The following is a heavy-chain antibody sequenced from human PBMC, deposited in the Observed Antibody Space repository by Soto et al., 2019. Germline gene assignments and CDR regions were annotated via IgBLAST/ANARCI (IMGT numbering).Heavy chain of an antibody. V-gene: IGHV3-30*03. CDR2: ISYDGTKK. Sequence: QVQLAESGGGVVQPGRSLRLSCATSRFVSNDYDIHWVRQAPGKGLAWLASISYDGTKKYYAESVKGRFTISRDNSKNTLSLQLNSRGAEDTAVYYCSRGIKGGLDAWGPGTLVTVSS. D-gene: IGHD2-21*01. CDR3: SRGIKGGLDA. CDR1: RFVSNDYD. J-gene: IGHJ5*02.